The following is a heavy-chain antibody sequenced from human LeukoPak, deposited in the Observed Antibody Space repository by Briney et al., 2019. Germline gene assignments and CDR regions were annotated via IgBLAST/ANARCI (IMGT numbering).Heavy chain of an antibody. D-gene: IGHD3-10*01. CDR1: GGSFSGYY. V-gene: IGHV4-34*01. CDR3: ARGGTTMVRGVINEGAFDI. J-gene: IGHJ3*02. Sequence: PSETPSLTCAVYGGSFSGYYWSWIRQPPGKGLEWIGEINHSGSTNYNPSLKSRVTISVDTSKNQFSLKLSSVTAADTAVYYCARGGTTMVRGVINEGAFDIWGQGTMVTVSS. CDR2: INHSGST.